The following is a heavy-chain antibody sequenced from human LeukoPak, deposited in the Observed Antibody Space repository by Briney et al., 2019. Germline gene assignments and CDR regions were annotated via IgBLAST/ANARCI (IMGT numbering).Heavy chain of an antibody. CDR1: GFTFSGYE. CDR2: IGSRGTTI. Sequence: GGSLRLSCAASGFTFSGYEMTWVRQAPGKGPEWVSYIGSRGTTIYYADSVEGRFTISRDNAKSSLYLQMNSLRGEDTAVYYCATVLWGGQFDYWGQGTLVTVSS. V-gene: IGHV3-48*03. J-gene: IGHJ4*02. D-gene: IGHD2-21*01. CDR3: ATVLWGGQFDY.